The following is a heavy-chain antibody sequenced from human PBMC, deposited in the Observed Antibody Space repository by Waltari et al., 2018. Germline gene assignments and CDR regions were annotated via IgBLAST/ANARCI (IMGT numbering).Heavy chain of an antibody. CDR3: ARDRGRGIYLDS. J-gene: IGHJ4*02. Sequence: QLQMQESGPGLVKPSGTLSLTCAVSGDSMSSTDWWSWVRQSPGKGLEWIGQVHQSGRTNYNPPFASRVTISIDTSINQFSLRVTSATAADTAVYYCARDRGRGIYLDSWGPGTLVTVS. D-gene: IGHD2-15*01. V-gene: IGHV4-4*02. CDR1: GDSMSSTDW. CDR2: VHQSGRT.